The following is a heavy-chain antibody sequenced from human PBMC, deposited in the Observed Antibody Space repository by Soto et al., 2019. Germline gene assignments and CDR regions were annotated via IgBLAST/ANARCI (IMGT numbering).Heavy chain of an antibody. J-gene: IGHJ5*02. CDR1: GGSVSSGSYY. Sequence: SETLSLTCTVSGGSVSSGSYYWSWIRQPPGKGLEWIGYIYYSGSTNYNPSLKSRVTISVDTSKNQFSLKLSSVTAADTAVYYCARGVNVLRFSEWPNWFDPWGQGTLVTVSS. D-gene: IGHD3-3*01. V-gene: IGHV4-61*01. CDR2: IYYSGST. CDR3: ARGVNVLRFSEWPNWFDP.